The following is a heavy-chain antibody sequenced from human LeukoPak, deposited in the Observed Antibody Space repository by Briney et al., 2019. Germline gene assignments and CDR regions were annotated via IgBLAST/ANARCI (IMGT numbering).Heavy chain of an antibody. CDR1: GGSISSGDYY. J-gene: IGHJ3*02. CDR2: IYYSGST. D-gene: IGHD3-3*01. Sequence: PSETLSLTCAVSGGSISSGDYYWSWIRQPPGKGLEWIGYIYYSGSTYYNPSLKSRVTISVDTSKNQFSLKLSSVTAADTAVYYCARESAGSNYDSWSGYYLSHGAFDIWGQGTMVTVSS. V-gene: IGHV4-30-4*01. CDR3: ARESAGSNYDSWSGYYLSHGAFDI.